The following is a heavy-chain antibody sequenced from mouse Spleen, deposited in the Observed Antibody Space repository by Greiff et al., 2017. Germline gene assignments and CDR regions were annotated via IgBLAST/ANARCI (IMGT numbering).Heavy chain of an antibody. V-gene: IGHV1-82*01. CDR2: IYPGDGDT. Sequence: VQLQQSGPELVKPGASVKISCKASGYAFSSSWMNWVKQRPGKGLEWIGRIYPGDGDTNYNGKFKGKATLTADKSSSTAYMQLSSLTSEDSAVYFCARRDWYFDVWGTGTTVTVSS. CDR1: GYAFSSSW. CDR3: ARRDWYFDV. J-gene: IGHJ1*03.